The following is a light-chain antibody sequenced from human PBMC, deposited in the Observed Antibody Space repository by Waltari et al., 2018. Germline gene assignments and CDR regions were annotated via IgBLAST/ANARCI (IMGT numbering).Light chain of an antibody. V-gene: IGLV1-47*01. CDR2: RSN. CDR3: AAWDDSLSVSYV. Sequence: QSVLTQPPSASGTPGQRVTISCSGTNSNIGRNSVFWYQQLPGTAPKPLICRSNHGPARAPDRFSGSECGSSASLAISGLRSEDEADYYCAAWDDSLSVSYVCGSGTKVTV. J-gene: IGLJ1*01. CDR1: NSNIGRNS.